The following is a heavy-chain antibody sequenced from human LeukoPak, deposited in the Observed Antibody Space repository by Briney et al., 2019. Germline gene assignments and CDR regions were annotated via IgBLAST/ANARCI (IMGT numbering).Heavy chain of an antibody. V-gene: IGHV4-59*01. D-gene: IGHD4-17*01. CDR2: IYYSGST. Sequence: SETLSLTCTVSGGSISSYYWSSIRQPPGKGLEWHGYIYYSGSTNYNPSLKSRFTISVDTSKNQFSLKLSSVTAADTAVYYCARGTTVVTPYYFDYWGQGTLVTVSS. J-gene: IGHJ4*02. CDR3: ARGTTVVTPYYFDY. CDR1: GGSISSYY.